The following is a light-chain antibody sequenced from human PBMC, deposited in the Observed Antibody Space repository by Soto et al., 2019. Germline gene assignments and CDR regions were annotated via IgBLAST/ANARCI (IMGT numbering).Light chain of an antibody. CDR2: EVS. V-gene: IGLV2-14*01. J-gene: IGLJ1*01. Sequence: QSVLTQPASVSGSPGQSITISCTGTSSDVGGYNYVSWYQQHPVKAPKLMIYEVSNRPSGVSNRFSGSKSGNTASLTISGLQADDVADYYCSSYTSSSTYVFGTGTKVTVL. CDR3: SSYTSSSTYV. CDR1: SSDVGGYNY.